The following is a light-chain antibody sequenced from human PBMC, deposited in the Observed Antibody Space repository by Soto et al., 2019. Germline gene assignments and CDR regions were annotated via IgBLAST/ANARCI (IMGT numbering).Light chain of an antibody. CDR2: EDN. V-gene: IGLV2-23*01. J-gene: IGLJ2*01. CDR3: CSYAGSSTWV. Sequence: QSALTQPASVSGSPGQSVTISCTGTSNDVGNYDVVSWYQHHPGKAPKLLIHEDNQRPSGVSDRFSASKSGNTASLTISGLQTGDEADYYCCSYAGSSTWVFGGGTKVTVL. CDR1: SNDVGNYDV.